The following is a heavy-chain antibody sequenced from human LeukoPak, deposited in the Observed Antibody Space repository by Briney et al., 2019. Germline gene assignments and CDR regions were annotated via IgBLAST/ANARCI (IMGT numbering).Heavy chain of an antibody. J-gene: IGHJ4*02. D-gene: IGHD3-10*01. CDR2: INPDNGNA. V-gene: IGHV1-3*01. CDR1: GYPFISYV. Sequence: GASVKVSCKASGYPFISYVIHWVRQAPGQRLEWMGWINPDNGNAEYSQKFQGRVTITRDTSATTAYMELSSPRSEDMAVYYCARDRGGTGDFDYWGQGTLVTVSS. CDR3: ARDRGGTGDFDY.